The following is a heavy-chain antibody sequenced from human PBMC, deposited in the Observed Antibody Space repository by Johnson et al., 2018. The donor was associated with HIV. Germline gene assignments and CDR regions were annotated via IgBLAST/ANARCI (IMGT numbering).Heavy chain of an antibody. CDR2: ISYDGKNK. V-gene: IGHV3-30*03. J-gene: IGHJ3*01. Sequence: QVQLVESGGGLVKPGGSLRLSCAASGFTFSSYWMSWVRQAPGKGPEWVAGISYDGKNKDYGQSVRGRVTISRDNSKSTLILQMDSLRADDTAVYYCARDRIQWWSYVGTFDVWGQGTTVTVSS. D-gene: IGHD2-15*01. CDR1: GFTFSSYW. CDR3: ARDRIQWWSYVGTFDV.